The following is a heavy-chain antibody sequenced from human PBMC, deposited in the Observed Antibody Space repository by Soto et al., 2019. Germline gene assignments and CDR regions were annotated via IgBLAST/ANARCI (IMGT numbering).Heavy chain of an antibody. V-gene: IGHV3-66*01. CDR2: IYSGGGR. CDR1: GFTVSSDY. J-gene: IGHJ6*02. D-gene: IGHD1-26*01. CDR3: ARDPGDRNGMIV. Sequence: EVQVVESGGDLVQPGGSLRPSCAASGFTVSSDYMNWVRQAPGKGLEWVSVIYSGGGRYYADSVKGRFTISRDNSKNMVYLQMNSLRAEDTAVYYCARDPGDRNGMIVWGQGTTVTVSS.